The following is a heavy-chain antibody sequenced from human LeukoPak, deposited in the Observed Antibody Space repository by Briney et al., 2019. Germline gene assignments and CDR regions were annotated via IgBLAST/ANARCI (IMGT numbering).Heavy chain of an antibody. CDR3: ARDRRDIVVVVAASNYYYYGMDV. Sequence: GRSLRLSCAASGFTFSSYAMHWVRQAPGKGREWVAVISYDGSNKYDADSVKGRLTISRDNSKNTLYLQMNSLRAEDTAVYYCARDRRDIVVVVAASNYYYYGMDVWGQGPTVTVSS. V-gene: IGHV3-30-3*01. D-gene: IGHD2-15*01. CDR1: GFTFSSYA. CDR2: ISYDGSNK. J-gene: IGHJ6*02.